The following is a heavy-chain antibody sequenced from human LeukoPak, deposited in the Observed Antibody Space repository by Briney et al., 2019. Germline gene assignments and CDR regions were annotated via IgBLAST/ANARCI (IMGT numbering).Heavy chain of an antibody. CDR1: GFTFSSYA. Sequence: GSLRLSCAASGFTFSSYAMSWVRQPPGEGLEWIGYIYYSGSTNYNPSLKSRVTISEDTSKNQFSLKVSSVTAADTAVYYCARDVAAVAYDAFDIWGQGTMVTVSS. V-gene: IGHV4-59*01. CDR2: IYYSGST. CDR3: ARDVAAVAYDAFDI. J-gene: IGHJ3*02. D-gene: IGHD6-13*01.